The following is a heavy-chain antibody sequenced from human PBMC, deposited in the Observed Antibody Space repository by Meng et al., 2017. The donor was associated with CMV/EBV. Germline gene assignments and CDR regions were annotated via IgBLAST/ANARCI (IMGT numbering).Heavy chain of an antibody. Sequence: GESLKISCAASGFTVSSNYMSWVRQAPGKGLEWVSVIYSGGSTYYADSVKGRFTISRDNSKNTLYPQMNSLRAEDTAVYYCARGRRVGPDYWGQGTLVTVSS. D-gene: IGHD1-26*01. J-gene: IGHJ4*02. V-gene: IGHV3-53*01. CDR3: ARGRRVGPDY. CDR2: IYSGGST. CDR1: GFTVSSNY.